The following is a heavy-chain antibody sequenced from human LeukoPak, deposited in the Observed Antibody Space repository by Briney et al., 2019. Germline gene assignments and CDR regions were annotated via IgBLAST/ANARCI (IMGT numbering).Heavy chain of an antibody. CDR1: GYTFTSYD. CDR3: ARGRSGSLFGAFDI. J-gene: IGHJ3*02. CDR2: MNPNSGNT. V-gene: IGHV1-8*01. D-gene: IGHD1-26*01. Sequence: ASVKVSCKASGYTFTSYDINWVRQATGQGLEWMGWMNPNSGNTGYTLKFQGRVTMTRNTSISTAYMELSSLRFEDTAVYYCARGRSGSLFGAFDIWGQGTMVTVSS.